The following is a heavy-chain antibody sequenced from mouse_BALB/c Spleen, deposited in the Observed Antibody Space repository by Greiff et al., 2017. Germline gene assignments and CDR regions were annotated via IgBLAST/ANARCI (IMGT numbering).Heavy chain of an antibody. J-gene: IGHJ4*01. CDR2: ISSGSSTI. V-gene: IGHV5-17*02. Sequence: EVKLMESGGGLVQPGGSRKLSCAASGFTFSSFGMHWVRQAPEKGLEWVAYISSGSSTIYYADTVKGRFTISRDNPKNTLFLQMTSLRSEDTAMYYCARGDYWGQGTSVTVSS. CDR1: GFTFSSFG. CDR3: ARGDY.